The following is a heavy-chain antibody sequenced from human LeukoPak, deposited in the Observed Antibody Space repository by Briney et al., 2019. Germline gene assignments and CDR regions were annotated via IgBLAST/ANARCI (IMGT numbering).Heavy chain of an antibody. V-gene: IGHV3-33*01. CDR1: GFTFISYG. Sequence: PGRSLRLSCAASGFTFISYGRHGVRQAPGKGLEWVALIWYDGRIKYYADSVCGRFTLSRDNINKTLYLHMNRLRDEETGVYFSGSKGSMSTVTQYYSTYLDVGGKGTT. CDR3: GSKGSMSTVTQYYSTYLDV. CDR2: IWYDGRIK. J-gene: IGHJ6*03. D-gene: IGHD4-17*01.